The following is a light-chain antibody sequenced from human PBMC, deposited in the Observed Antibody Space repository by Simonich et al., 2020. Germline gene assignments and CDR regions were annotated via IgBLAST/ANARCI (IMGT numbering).Light chain of an antibody. CDR2: KGS. V-gene: IGLV2-23*01. CDR1: SSDVGSYNL. CDR3: CSYAGSSTVV. Sequence: QSALTQPASVSGSPGQSITISCTGTSSDVGSYNLVSWYQQHTGKAPKLLVYKGSKRTSGGSNRFSGSKSGNTASLTISGLQAEDEADYYCCSYAGSSTVVFGGGTKLTVL. J-gene: IGLJ2*01.